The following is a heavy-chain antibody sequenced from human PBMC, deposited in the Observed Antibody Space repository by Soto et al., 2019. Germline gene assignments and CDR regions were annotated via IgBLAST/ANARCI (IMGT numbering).Heavy chain of an antibody. J-gene: IGHJ4*02. D-gene: IGHD3-22*01. CDR2: ISAYNGNT. V-gene: IGHV1-18*01. CDR1: GYTFTSYG. CDR3: ATYDSSGYYPSY. Sequence: ASVKVSCKASGYTFTSYGISWVRQAPGQGLEWMGWISAYNGNTNYAQKLQGRVTMTTDTSTSTAYMELRSLRSDDTAVCYCATYDSSGYYPSYWGQGTLVTVSS.